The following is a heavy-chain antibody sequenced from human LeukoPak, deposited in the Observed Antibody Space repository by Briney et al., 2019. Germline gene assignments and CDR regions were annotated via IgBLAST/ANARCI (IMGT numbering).Heavy chain of an antibody. Sequence: PGGSLRLSCAASGFTFSDYYMSWIRQAPGKGLEWVSYIRNTGSTKYYADSVKGRFTISRDNAKNSLYLQMNSLRAEDTAVYYCARGIVGATGKYYFDYWGQGTLVTVSS. CDR3: ARGIVGATGKYYFDY. V-gene: IGHV3-11*01. CDR2: IRNTGSTK. CDR1: GFTFSDYY. D-gene: IGHD1-26*01. J-gene: IGHJ4*02.